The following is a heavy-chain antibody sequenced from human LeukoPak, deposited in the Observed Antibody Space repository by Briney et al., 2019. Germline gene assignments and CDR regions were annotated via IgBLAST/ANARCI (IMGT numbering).Heavy chain of an antibody. CDR2: IYYSGST. CDR3: ARVFPYYYGSGSLAGYFDY. V-gene: IGHV4-59*12. CDR1: GGSISGYY. Sequence: SETLSLTCTVSGGSISGYYWIWIRQPPGKGLEWIGSIYYSGSTYYNPSLKSRVTISVDTSKNQFSLKLSSVTAADTAVYYCARVFPYYYGSGSLAGYFDYWGQGTLVTVSS. D-gene: IGHD3-10*01. J-gene: IGHJ4*02.